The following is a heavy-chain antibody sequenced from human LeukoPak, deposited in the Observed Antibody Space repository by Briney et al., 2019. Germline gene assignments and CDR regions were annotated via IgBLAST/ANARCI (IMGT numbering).Heavy chain of an antibody. CDR1: GYTFTSYG. Sequence: GASVKVSCKASGYTFTSYGISWVRQAPGQGLEWMGWISTYNGNTNYAQKLQGRVTMTTDTSTSTAYMELRSLRSDDTAVYYCARDLLYSVSSGYHGYWGQGTLVTVSS. CDR3: ARDLLYSVSSGYHGY. J-gene: IGHJ4*02. D-gene: IGHD3-22*01. V-gene: IGHV1-18*01. CDR2: ISTYNGNT.